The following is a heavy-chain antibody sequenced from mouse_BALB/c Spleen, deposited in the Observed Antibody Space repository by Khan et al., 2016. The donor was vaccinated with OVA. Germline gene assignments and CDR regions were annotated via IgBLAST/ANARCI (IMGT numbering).Heavy chain of an antibody. CDR1: GYIFTSYW. D-gene: IGHD2-5*01. J-gene: IGHJ4*01. V-gene: IGHV1S132*01. CDR3: ARSDYNSTYAMDY. Sequence: QVQLQQSGAELVRPGASVKLSCKTSGYIFTSYWIHWVKQRSGPGLAWIARLYPGTGSTSYNEKFKGKATLTADKSSSTAYMQLSSLKSEDSAVYCCARSDYNSTYAMDYWGQGTSVTVSS. CDR2: LYPGTGST.